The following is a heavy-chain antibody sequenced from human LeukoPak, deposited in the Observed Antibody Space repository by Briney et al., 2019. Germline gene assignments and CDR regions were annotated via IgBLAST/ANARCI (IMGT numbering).Heavy chain of an antibody. V-gene: IGHV1-3*03. CDR1: GYTFTGYY. CDR3: ARYIAAAGTPSFDY. CDR2: INAGNGNT. D-gene: IGHD6-13*01. Sequence: ASVKVSCKASGYTFTGYYMHCVRQAPGQRLEWMGWINAGNGNTKYSQEFQGRVTITRDTSASTAYMELSSLRSEDMAVYYCARYIAAAGTPSFDYWGQGTLVTVSS. J-gene: IGHJ4*02.